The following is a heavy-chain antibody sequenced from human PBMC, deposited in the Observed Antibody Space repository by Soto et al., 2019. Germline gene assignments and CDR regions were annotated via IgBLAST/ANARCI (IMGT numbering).Heavy chain of an antibody. Sequence: EVQLVESGGGLVQPGGSLRLSCAASGFTFSSYDMHWVRQATGKGLEWVSAIGTAGDTYYPGSVKGRFTISRENAKNSLYLQMNSLGAGDTAVYYCARAAMDQYYYYYSYMDVWGKGTTVTVSS. CDR2: IGTAGDT. CDR1: GFTFSSYD. V-gene: IGHV3-13*01. CDR3: ARAAMDQYYYYYSYMDV. D-gene: IGHD2-2*01. J-gene: IGHJ6*03.